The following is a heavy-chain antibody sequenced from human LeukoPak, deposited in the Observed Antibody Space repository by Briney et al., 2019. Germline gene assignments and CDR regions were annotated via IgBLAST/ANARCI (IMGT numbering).Heavy chain of an antibody. Sequence: GSLRLSCAASGFTFSDYYMSWIRQPPGKGLEWIGYIYYSGSTNYNPSLKSRVTISVDTSKNQFSLKLSSVTAADTAVYYCARDAPTIYDFWSGYPFAFDIWGQGTMVTVSS. CDR1: GFTFSDYY. CDR2: IYYSGST. D-gene: IGHD3-3*01. J-gene: IGHJ3*02. CDR3: ARDAPTIYDFWSGYPFAFDI. V-gene: IGHV4-59*01.